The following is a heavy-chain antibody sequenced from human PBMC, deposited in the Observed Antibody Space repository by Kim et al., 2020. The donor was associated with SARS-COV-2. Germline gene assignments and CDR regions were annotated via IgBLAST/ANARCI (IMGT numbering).Heavy chain of an antibody. CDR3: SRRSSSNW. J-gene: IGHJ5*01. Sequence: GGSLRLSCAASGFTVSSYYINWVRQAPGKGLEWVADIYRGGQTYYTDAVMGRCTVSRDSYNNALLLQMNSRRAADTAAYYYSRRSSSNW. V-gene: IGHV3-53*01. CDR2: IYRGGQT. CDR1: GFTVSSYY. D-gene: IGHD2-2*01.